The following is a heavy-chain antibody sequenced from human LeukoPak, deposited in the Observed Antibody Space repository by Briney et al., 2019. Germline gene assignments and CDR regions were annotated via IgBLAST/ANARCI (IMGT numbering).Heavy chain of an antibody. D-gene: IGHD2-21*01. J-gene: IGHJ3*02. CDR3: AGDSSGDYNLRFDM. CDR2: ISRSSSYI. CDR1: GFTFSSYR. Sequence: GGSLRLSCAASGFTFSSYRMNWVRLAPGKGLEWVSYISRSSSYIYYTDSVKGRFTISRDNATNSLYLQMNSLRAEHKVVNYCAGDSSGDYNLRFDMWGQGTMVSVSS. V-gene: IGHV3-21*01.